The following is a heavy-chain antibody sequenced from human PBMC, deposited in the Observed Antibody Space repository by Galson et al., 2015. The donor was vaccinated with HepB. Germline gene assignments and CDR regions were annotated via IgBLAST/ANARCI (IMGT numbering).Heavy chain of an antibody. CDR2: ISSSSSTM. Sequence: SLRLSCAASGFTLSSYSMNWVRQAPGKGLEWVSYISSSSSTMHYADSVKGRFTISRDNAKNSLYLQMNSLRAEDTAVYYCARGSDYWGQGTLVTVSS. CDR3: ARGSDY. CDR1: GFTLSSYS. V-gene: IGHV3-48*04. J-gene: IGHJ4*02.